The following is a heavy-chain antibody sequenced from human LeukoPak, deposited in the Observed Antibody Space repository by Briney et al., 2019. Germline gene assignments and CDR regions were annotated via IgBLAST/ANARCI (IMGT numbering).Heavy chain of an antibody. CDR3: ARWGRYGDYEKFDP. CDR2: INPNSGGT. Sequence: ASVKVPCKASGYTFTGYYMHWVRQAPGQGLEWMGWINPNSGGTNYAQKFQGRVTMTRDTSISTAYMELSRLRSDDTAVYYCARWGRYGDYEKFDPWGQGTLVTVSS. J-gene: IGHJ5*02. D-gene: IGHD4-17*01. CDR1: GYTFTGYY. V-gene: IGHV1-2*02.